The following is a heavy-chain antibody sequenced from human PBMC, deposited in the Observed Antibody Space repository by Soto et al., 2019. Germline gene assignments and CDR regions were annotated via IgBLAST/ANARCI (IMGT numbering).Heavy chain of an antibody. D-gene: IGHD2-15*01. J-gene: IGHJ3*02. CDR2: MNPNSGNT. Sequence: ASVKVSCKASGYTFTSYDINWVRQATGQGLEWMGWMNPNSGNTGYAQKFQGRVTMTRNTSISTAYMELSSLRSEDTAVYYRARYCSGGSCYPGGDAFDIWGQGTMVTV. CDR3: ARYCSGGSCYPGGDAFDI. CDR1: GYTFTSYD. V-gene: IGHV1-8*01.